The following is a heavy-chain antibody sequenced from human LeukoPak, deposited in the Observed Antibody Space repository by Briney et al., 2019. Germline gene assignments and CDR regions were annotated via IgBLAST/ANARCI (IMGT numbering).Heavy chain of an antibody. D-gene: IGHD1/OR15-1a*01. Sequence: ASVKVSCETSGYTFTTYPINWVRQAPGQGLEWMGWITTYNGDTNYAQNLQGRVTMTADTSTSTAYMELRSLRSDDTAVYYCAREEQFYYMDVWGKGTTVTVSS. CDR3: AREEQFYYMDV. J-gene: IGHJ6*03. V-gene: IGHV1-18*01. CDR1: GYTFTTYP. CDR2: ITTYNGDT.